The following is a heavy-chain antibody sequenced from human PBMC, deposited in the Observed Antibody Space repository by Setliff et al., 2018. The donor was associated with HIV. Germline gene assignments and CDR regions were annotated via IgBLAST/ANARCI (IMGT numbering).Heavy chain of an antibody. Sequence: ETLSLSCAASGFTFSAYAMTWVRQAPGKGLEWVSATTSNGRTTDYAESVRGRFILSRDNSGNTLYLQMTSLRAEDTATYYCAKAWGSGYPSFESALMFDVWGQGTLVT. CDR3: AKAWGSGYPSFESALMFDV. V-gene: IGHV3-23*01. CDR1: GFTFSAYA. J-gene: IGHJ4*02. CDR2: TTSNGRTT. D-gene: IGHD3-16*01.